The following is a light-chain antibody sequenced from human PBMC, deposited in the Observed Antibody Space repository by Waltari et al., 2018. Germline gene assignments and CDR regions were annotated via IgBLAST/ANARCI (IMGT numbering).Light chain of an antibody. CDR3: QQYGSSPKVT. Sequence: EIVLTQSPGALSLSPGERATLSCRASKSVSSNFFAWYQQSPGQAPRLLIYDASTRATGIPSRFSGSGSGTDFTLTISRLESEDFAVYYCQQYGSSPKVTFGGGTKVEIK. CDR2: DAS. J-gene: IGKJ4*01. V-gene: IGKV3-20*01. CDR1: KSVSSNF.